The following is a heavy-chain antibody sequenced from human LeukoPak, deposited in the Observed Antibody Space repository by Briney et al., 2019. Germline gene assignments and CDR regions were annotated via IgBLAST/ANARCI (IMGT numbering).Heavy chain of an antibody. D-gene: IGHD3-10*01. J-gene: IGHJ5*02. V-gene: IGHV1-8*01. CDR2: MNPNSGNT. Sequence: ASVKVSCKASGYTFTSCDINWVRQATGQGLEWMGWMNPNSGNTGYAQKFQGRVTMTRNTSISTAYMELSSLRSEDTAVYYCAREYGSANRNWFDPWGQGTLVTVSS. CDR3: AREYGSANRNWFDP. CDR1: GYTFTSCD.